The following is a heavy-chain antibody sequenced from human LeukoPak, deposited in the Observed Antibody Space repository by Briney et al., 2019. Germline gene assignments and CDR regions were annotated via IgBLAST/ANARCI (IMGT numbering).Heavy chain of an antibody. CDR2: IWYDGSNK. D-gene: IGHD4-11*01. CDR3: ARDGDSNWYFDL. Sequence: GGSLRLSCAASGFTFSSYDMHWVRQAPGKGLEWVAIIWYDGSNKYYADSVKGRFTISRDNSKNTLHLQMNSLRAEDTAIYYCARDGDSNWYFDLWGRGTLVTVSS. CDR1: GFTFSSYD. J-gene: IGHJ2*01. V-gene: IGHV3-33*01.